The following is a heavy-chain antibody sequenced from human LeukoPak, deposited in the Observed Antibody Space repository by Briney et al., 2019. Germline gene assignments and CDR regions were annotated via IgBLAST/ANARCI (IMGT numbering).Heavy chain of an antibody. D-gene: IGHD6-13*01. J-gene: IGHJ6*03. CDR1: GFTFDDYG. CDR2: INWNGGST. V-gene: IGHV3-20*04. CDR3: ARDTAAAGSYYYYYMDV. Sequence: GGSLRLSCAAPGFTFDDYGMSWVRHAPGKGLEWVSGINWNGGSTGYADSVKGRFTISRDNAKNSLYLQMNSLRAEDTALYYCARDTAAAGSYYYYYMDVWGKGTTVTVSS.